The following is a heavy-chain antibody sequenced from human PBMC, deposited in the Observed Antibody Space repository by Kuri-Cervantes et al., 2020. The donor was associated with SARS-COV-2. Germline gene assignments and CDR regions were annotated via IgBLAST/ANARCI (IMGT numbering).Heavy chain of an antibody. CDR2: FDPEDGET. D-gene: IGHD6-13*01. V-gene: IGHV1-24*01. Sequence: ASVKVSCKVSGYTLTDLSMHWVRQAPGKGFEWMGGFDPEDGETIYAQKFQGRVTMTEDTSTDTAYMELSRLRSDDTAVYYCARARGPRVVLAAAGIKYYFDYWGQGTLVTVSS. CDR1: GYTLTDLS. J-gene: IGHJ4*02. CDR3: ARARGPRVVLAAAGIKYYFDY.